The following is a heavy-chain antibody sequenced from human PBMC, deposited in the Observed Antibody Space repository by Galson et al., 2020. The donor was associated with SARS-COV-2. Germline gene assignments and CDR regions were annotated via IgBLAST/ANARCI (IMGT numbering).Heavy chain of an antibody. D-gene: IGHD3-10*01. Sequence: GESLKISCAASGFTFSNYNMHWVRQAPGKGLEWVAVTSYDGNNEYYADSVKGRFTISRDNSKKTMYLQMNSLTTEDTAVYFCARDVNGVRGVIMGRSMFDYWGQGTLVIVSS. CDR2: TSYDGNNE. V-gene: IGHV3-30-3*01. J-gene: IGHJ4*02. CDR1: GFTFSNYN. CDR3: ARDVNGVRGVIMGRSMFDY.